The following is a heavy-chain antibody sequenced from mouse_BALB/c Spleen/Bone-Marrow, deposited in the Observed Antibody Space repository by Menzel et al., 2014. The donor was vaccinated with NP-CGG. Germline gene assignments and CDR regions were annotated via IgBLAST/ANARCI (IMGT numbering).Heavy chain of an antibody. CDR1: GYTFTNYW. V-gene: IGHV1-63*02. D-gene: IGHD1-1*01. J-gene: IGHJ4*01. Sequence: QVQLKESGAELVRPGTSVKISCKASGYTFTNYWLGWVKQRPGHGLEWIGDIYPGGGYTNYNEKFKGKATLTADTSSSTAYMQLSSLTSEDSAVYLCARNYGYAMDYWGQGTSVTVSS. CDR3: ARNYGYAMDY. CDR2: IYPGGGYT.